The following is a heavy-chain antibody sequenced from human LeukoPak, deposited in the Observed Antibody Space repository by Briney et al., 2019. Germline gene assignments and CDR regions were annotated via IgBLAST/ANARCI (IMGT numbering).Heavy chain of an antibody. D-gene: IGHD3-9*01. CDR1: GFIFSDYW. CDR2: IRTSAEGANYA. CDR3: ASDQRYAFDY. Sequence: GGSLRLSCAASGFIFSDYWMNWVRQAPGKGLEWVSNIRTSAEGANYAYYADSVKGRVTISRDDAKNTLYLHMNSLRDDDTAVYYCASDQRYAFDYWGQGILVTVSS. J-gene: IGHJ4*02. V-gene: IGHV3-11*05.